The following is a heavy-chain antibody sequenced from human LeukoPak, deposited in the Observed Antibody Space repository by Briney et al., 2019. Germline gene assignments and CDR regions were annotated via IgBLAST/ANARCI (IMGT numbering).Heavy chain of an antibody. D-gene: IGHD3-10*01. CDR3: ARKVPHDY. CDR1: GFTFSTYS. CDR2: ISGSGSTI. J-gene: IGHJ4*02. Sequence: GGSLRLSCAASGFTFSTYSMNWVRQAPGKGLEWVSHISGSGSTIYYADSVKGRFIISRDNAKNSLYLQMSSLRDEDTAVYYCARKVPHDYWGQGTLVTVSS. V-gene: IGHV3-48*02.